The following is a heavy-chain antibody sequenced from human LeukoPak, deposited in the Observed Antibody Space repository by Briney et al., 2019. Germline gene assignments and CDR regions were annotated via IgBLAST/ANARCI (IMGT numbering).Heavy chain of an antibody. D-gene: IGHD6-13*01. CDR1: GFTFSSYG. CDR2: ISYDGSNK. J-gene: IGHJ4*02. V-gene: IGHV3-30*18. Sequence: GRSLRLSCAASGFTFSSYGMHWVRQAPGKGLEWVAVISYDGSNKYYADSVKGRFTISRDNSKNTLYLQMNSLRAEDTAVYYCAKDRVAAAGNRFDYWGQGTLVTVSS. CDR3: AKDRVAAAGNRFDY.